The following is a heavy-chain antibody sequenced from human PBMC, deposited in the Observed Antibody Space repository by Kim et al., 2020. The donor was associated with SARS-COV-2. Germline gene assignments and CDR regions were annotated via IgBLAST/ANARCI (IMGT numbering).Heavy chain of an antibody. J-gene: IGHJ4*02. CDR2: RP. D-gene: IGHD6-13*01. Sequence: RPYYNPSLKSRVTISVDTSKKQFSLKLSSVTAADTAVYYCAGLGAAGRAYWGQGTLVTVSS. V-gene: IGHV4-39*01. CDR3: AGLGAAGRAY.